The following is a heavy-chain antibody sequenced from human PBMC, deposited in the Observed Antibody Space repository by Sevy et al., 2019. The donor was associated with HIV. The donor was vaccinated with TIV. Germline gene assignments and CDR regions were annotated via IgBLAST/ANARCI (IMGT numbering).Heavy chain of an antibody. V-gene: IGHV3-30*18. CDR2: ISYDGSNK. D-gene: IGHD3-10*01. Sequence: GGCLRLSCAASRFTFSDYGMHWVRQAPGKGLEWVAIISYDGSNKYYPDAVKGRFTISRDNSKNTLYLQINSLRADDTAVYYCAKGYYGSGNSDYFDHWGQGTLVTVSS. CDR3: AKGYYGSGNSDYFDH. CDR1: RFTFSDYG. J-gene: IGHJ4*02.